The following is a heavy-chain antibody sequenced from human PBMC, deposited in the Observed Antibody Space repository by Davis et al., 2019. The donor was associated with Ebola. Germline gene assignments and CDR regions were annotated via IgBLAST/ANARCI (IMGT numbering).Heavy chain of an antibody. CDR1: GFTFSSYW. CDR3: ARGKRYFDWLLPFDY. CDR2: INSDGSST. J-gene: IGHJ4*02. Sequence: GESLKISCAASGFTFSSYWMHWVRQAPGKGLVWVSRINSDGSSTSYADSVKGRFTISRDNAKNSLYLQMNSLRAEDTAVYYCARGKRYFDWLLPFDYWGQGTLVTVSS. V-gene: IGHV3-74*01. D-gene: IGHD3-9*01.